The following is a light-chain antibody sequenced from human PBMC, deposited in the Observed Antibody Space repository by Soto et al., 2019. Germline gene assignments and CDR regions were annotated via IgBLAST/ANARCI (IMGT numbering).Light chain of an antibody. V-gene: IGKV1-9*01. J-gene: IGKJ5*01. CDR1: QGISSY. CDR2: TAS. Sequence: DIQLTQSPSFLSASVGDRFTITCLAIQGISSYLAWYQQKPGKAPNLLIHTASTLQSGVPSRFSGSGSGTEFTLTISSLQPEDFETYYCQQRNSYPITFGQGTRLEIK. CDR3: QQRNSYPIT.